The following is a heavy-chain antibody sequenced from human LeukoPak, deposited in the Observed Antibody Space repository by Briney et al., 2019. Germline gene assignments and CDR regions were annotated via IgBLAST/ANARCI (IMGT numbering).Heavy chain of an antibody. D-gene: IGHD3-3*01. V-gene: IGHV4-4*07. CDR3: ARDPFTIFGVMGLDYYYMDV. CDR1: GVSISSYY. J-gene: IGHJ6*03. CDR2: IYTSGCT. Sequence: SETLSLTCTVSGVSISSYYWSWIRQPAGKGLEWIWRIYTSGCTNYNPSLKSRVTMSVDTSKNQFSLKLSSVTAADTAVYYCARDPFTIFGVMGLDYYYMDVWGKGTTVTVSS.